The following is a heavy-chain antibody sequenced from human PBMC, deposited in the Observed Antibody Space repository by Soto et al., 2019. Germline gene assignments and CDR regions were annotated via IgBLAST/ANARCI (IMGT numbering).Heavy chain of an antibody. J-gene: IGHJ6*03. CDR3: AIWPKTFIVVVPAAQFLMDV. V-gene: IGHV1-8*02. D-gene: IGHD2-2*01. CDR1: GYTFTSHG. Sequence: ASVKVSCKASGYTFTSHGISRVRQATGQGLEWMGWMNPNSGNTGYAQKFQGRVTMTRNTSISTAYMELSSLRSEDTAVYYCAIWPKTFIVVVPAAQFLMDVWGKGTTVTVSS. CDR2: MNPNSGNT.